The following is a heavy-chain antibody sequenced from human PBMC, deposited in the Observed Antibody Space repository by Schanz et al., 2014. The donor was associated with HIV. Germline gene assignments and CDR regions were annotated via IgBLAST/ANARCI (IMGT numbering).Heavy chain of an antibody. CDR2: VIGSGVRT. CDR3: ATGLLETLGDSLQSHRPH. D-gene: IGHD1-26*01. J-gene: IGHJ1*01. V-gene: IGHV3-23*01. Sequence: EVQLLESGGGLEQPGGSLRLSCAASGFTFTNHALSWVRQAPGRGLEWVSTVIGSGVRTIYADSVKGRFTISRDNSKNTRYLQMNSLGAEDTAVYYCATGLLETLGDSLQSHRPHWGQGTLVTVSS. CDR1: GFTFTNHA.